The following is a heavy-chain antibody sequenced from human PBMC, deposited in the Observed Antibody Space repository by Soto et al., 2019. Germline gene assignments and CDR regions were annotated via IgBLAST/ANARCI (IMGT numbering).Heavy chain of an antibody. CDR2: ISYAGSNK. J-gene: IGHJ2*01. V-gene: IGHV3-30*18. D-gene: IGHD3-22*01. CDR3: AKPVGNYDPLFDL. Sequence: GGSLRLSCAASGFTFISYGMHWVLQAPGKGLEWVAVISYAGSNKYYADSVKGRFTVSRDNSKNTLYLQMNSLRAEDTAVYYCAKPVGNYDPLFDLWGRGTLVTVSS. CDR1: GFTFISYG.